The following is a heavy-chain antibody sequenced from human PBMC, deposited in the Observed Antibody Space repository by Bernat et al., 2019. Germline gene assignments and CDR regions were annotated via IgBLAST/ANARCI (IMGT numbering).Heavy chain of an antibody. CDR3: ASIPGIAAAGKNYFDY. V-gene: IGHV3-30-3*01. CDR1: GFTFSSYA. J-gene: IGHJ4*02. D-gene: IGHD6-13*01. Sequence: QVQLVESGGGVVQPGRSLRLSCAASGFTFSSYAMHWVRQAPGKGLEWVAVISYDGSNKYYADSVKGRFTISRDNSKNTLYLQMNSLRAEDTAVYYCASIPGIAAAGKNYFDYWDQGTLVTVSS. CDR2: ISYDGSNK.